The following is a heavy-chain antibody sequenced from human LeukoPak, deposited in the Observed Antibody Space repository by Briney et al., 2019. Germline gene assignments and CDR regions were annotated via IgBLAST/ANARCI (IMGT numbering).Heavy chain of an antibody. CDR1: GGSLCGYY. CDR2: INHSGST. D-gene: IGHD1-1*01. Sequence: SETLSLTCAVYGGSLCGYYWRWLPQPPGKGLEWFGEINHSGSTNYNPSLKSRVTISVDTSNNQFSLKLSSVTAADTAVYYCARVPRLRAFDIWGQGTMVTVSS. V-gene: IGHV4-34*01. J-gene: IGHJ3*02. CDR3: ARVPRLRAFDI.